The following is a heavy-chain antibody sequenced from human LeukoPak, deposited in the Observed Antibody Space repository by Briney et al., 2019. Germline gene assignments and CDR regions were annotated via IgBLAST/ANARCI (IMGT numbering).Heavy chain of an antibody. Sequence: GRSLRLSCAASGFTFSSYPVHWVRQAPGKGLEWVAVISNDGYNEYYTDSMKGRFTLSRENSKNTLYLQMNSLRVEDTAVYYCARGGNGWYFDYWGQGTLVTVSS. D-gene: IGHD6-19*01. CDR1: GFTFSSYP. V-gene: IGHV3-30*04. CDR2: ISNDGYNE. CDR3: ARGGNGWYFDY. J-gene: IGHJ4*02.